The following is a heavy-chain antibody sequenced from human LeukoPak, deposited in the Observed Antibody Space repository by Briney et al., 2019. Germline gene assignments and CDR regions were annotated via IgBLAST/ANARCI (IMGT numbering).Heavy chain of an antibody. Sequence: GESLKISCKGSGYSFTSYWIGWVRQMPGKGLEWMGIIYPGDSDTRYSPSFQGQVTISADKSISTAYLQWSSLKASDTAMYYCARNHYDNSGHRTMFDPWGQGTLVTVSS. CDR3: ARNHYDNSGHRTMFDP. V-gene: IGHV5-51*01. D-gene: IGHD3-22*01. J-gene: IGHJ5*02. CDR2: IYPGDSDT. CDR1: GYSFTSYW.